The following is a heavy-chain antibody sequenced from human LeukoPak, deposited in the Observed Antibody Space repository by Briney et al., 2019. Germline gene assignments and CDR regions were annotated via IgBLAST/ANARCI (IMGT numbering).Heavy chain of an antibody. D-gene: IGHD5-12*01. CDR1: GFTFSSYS. J-gene: IGHJ4*02. CDR2: ISSSSSYI. Sequence: GGSLRLSCAASGFTFSSYSMNWVRQAPGKGLEWVSSISSSSSYIYYAESVKGRLTISRDNAKNSLYLQMNSLRDEDTAVYYCARVRSGYVQNDYWGQGTLVTVSS. CDR3: ARVRSGYVQNDY. V-gene: IGHV3-21*01.